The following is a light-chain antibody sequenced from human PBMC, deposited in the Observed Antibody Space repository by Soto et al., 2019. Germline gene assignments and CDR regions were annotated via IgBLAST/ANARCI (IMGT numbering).Light chain of an antibody. V-gene: IGKV3-20*01. CDR1: QSVSNNY. Sequence: EDVLTQSPGTLSLSPGERATLSCRASQSVSNNYLAWYQQKPGQAPRLLIYGASDRATGIPARFSGSGSGTDFSLTISRLEPEDFAVYYCQQYVNSPLTFGGGTNVDIK. CDR3: QQYVNSPLT. CDR2: GAS. J-gene: IGKJ4*01.